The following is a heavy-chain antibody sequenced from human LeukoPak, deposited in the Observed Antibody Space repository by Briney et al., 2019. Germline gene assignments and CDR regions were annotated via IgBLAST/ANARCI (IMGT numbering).Heavy chain of an antibody. Sequence: GGSLRLPCAASGFTFTSYALDWVRQAPGKGLEWISVISGGGDSTHYADSVKGRFTISRDNSKNTLYLQMNSLRAEDTAVYFCARDEYKADAYWGQGTLVTVSS. CDR1: GFTFTSYA. J-gene: IGHJ4*02. D-gene: IGHD2/OR15-2a*01. V-gene: IGHV3-23*01. CDR2: ISGGGDST. CDR3: ARDEYKADAY.